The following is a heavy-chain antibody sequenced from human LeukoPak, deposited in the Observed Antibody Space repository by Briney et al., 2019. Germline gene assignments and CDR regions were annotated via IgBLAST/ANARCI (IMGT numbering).Heavy chain of an antibody. Sequence: RAGRYLRLSCAASGFTFSSYEMNWVRQAPGKGLEWVSYISSSGSTIYYADSVKGRFTISRDNAKNSLYLQMNSLRAEDTAVYYCAELGITMIGGVWGKGTTVTISS. CDR1: GFTFSSYE. V-gene: IGHV3-48*03. J-gene: IGHJ6*04. CDR2: ISSSGSTI. D-gene: IGHD3-10*02. CDR3: AELGITMIGGV.